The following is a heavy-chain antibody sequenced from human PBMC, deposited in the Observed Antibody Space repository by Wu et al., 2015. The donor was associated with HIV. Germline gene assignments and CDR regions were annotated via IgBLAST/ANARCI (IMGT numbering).Heavy chain of an antibody. CDR2: IIPFFGTT. CDR1: GYTFTSYY. V-gene: IGHV1-69*01. CDR3: ARDHYYGSGLYPDYYYGMDV. D-gene: IGHD3-10*01. Sequence: QVQLVQSGAEVKKPGASVKVSCKASGYTFTSYYMHWVRQAPGQGLEWMGAIIPFFGTTNYAQKFQGRVTITTDESATTAYMELSSLRSDDTAVYYCARDHYYGSGLYPDYYYGMDVWGQGTTVTVSS. J-gene: IGHJ6*02.